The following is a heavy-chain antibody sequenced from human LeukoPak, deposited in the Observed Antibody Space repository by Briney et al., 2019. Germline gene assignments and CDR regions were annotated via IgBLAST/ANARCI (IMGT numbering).Heavy chain of an antibody. CDR2: INPSGGST. CDR1: GYTFTSYY. J-gene: IGHJ1*01. V-gene: IGHV1-46*01. Sequence: ASVKVSCKASGYTFTSYYMHWVRQAPGQGLEWMGIINPSGGSTSYAQKFQGRVTMTRDTSTSTVYMEPSSLRSEDTAVYYCARGPTMAAAGAEYFQHWGQGTLVTVSS. CDR3: ARGPTMAAAGAEYFQH. D-gene: IGHD6-13*01.